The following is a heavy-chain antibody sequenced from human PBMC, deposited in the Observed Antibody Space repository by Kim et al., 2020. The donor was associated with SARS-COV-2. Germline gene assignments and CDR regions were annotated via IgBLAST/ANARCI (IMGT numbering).Heavy chain of an antibody. CDR3: ARAASSGYFDY. Sequence: IYYADSVKGRFSISRDNAKNSLYLQMNSLRAEDTAVYYCARAASSGYFDYWGQGTLVTVSS. V-gene: IGHV3-21*01. CDR2: I. J-gene: IGHJ4*02. D-gene: IGHD3-22*01.